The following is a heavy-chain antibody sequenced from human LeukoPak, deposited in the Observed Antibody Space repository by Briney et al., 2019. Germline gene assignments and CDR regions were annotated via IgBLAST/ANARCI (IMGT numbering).Heavy chain of an antibody. CDR1: GFTFSSYG. Sequence: GESLKISCAASGFTFSSYGMHWVRQAPGKGLEWVAFIRYDGSNKYYADSVKGRFTISRDDSKNTLYLQMNSLRAEDTAVYYCAKDSDYDFWSGYSRYDAFDIWGQGTMVTVSS. CDR3: AKDSDYDFWSGYSRYDAFDI. J-gene: IGHJ3*02. V-gene: IGHV3-30*02. CDR2: IRYDGSNK. D-gene: IGHD3-3*01.